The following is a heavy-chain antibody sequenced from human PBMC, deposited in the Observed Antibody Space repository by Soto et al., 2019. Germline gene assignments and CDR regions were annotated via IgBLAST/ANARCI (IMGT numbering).Heavy chain of an antibody. V-gene: IGHV3-7*01. CDR2: IKQDGSEK. CDR1: GFTFSSYW. CDR3: ARVKIGGYCSGGSCYSLDLYYYYMDV. D-gene: IGHD2-15*01. Sequence: GGSLRLSCAASGFTFSSYWMSWVRQAPGKGLEWVANIKQDGSEKYYVDSVKGRFTISRDNAKNSLYLQMNSLRAEDTAVYYCARVKIGGYCSGGSCYSLDLYYYYMDVWGKGTTVTVSS. J-gene: IGHJ6*03.